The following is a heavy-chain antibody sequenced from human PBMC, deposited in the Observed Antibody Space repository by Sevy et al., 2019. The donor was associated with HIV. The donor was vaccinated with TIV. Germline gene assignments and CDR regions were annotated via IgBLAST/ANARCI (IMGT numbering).Heavy chain of an antibody. CDR1: GVVFEDFA. J-gene: IGHJ5*02. CDR2: ITGNGQKK. Sequence: GGYLRLYCVGSGVVFEDFAVHWVRRSPGKGLECVSGITGNGQKKFYEGSVKGQFSISRDNDTKSIYLHLNNMNVDNTAFYYCVRDMSHTLGTGQNWFDLWGQGNLVTVSS. V-gene: IGHV3-9*01. CDR3: VRDMSHTLGTGQNWFDL.